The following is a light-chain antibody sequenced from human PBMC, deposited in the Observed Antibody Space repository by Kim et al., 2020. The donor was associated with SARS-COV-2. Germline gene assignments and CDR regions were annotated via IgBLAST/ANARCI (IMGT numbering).Light chain of an antibody. Sequence: EIVLTQSPGTLSLSPGERATLSCRASQSVSSSYLAWYQQNPGQAPRLLIHGTSRRAAGIPDRFSGSGSGTDFTLTISRLEPEDFAVYYCQQYNESPRTFGGGTKVDIK. V-gene: IGKV3-20*01. CDR1: QSVSSSY. CDR3: QQYNESPRT. J-gene: IGKJ4*02. CDR2: GTS.